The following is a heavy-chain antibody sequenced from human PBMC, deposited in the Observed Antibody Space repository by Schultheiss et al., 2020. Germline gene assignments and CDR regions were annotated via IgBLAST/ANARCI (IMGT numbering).Heavy chain of an antibody. D-gene: IGHD3-10*01. J-gene: IGHJ6*02. CDR2: ISSSSSTI. Sequence: SCAASGFTFSSYSMNWVRQAPGKGLEWVSYISSSSSTIYYADSVKGRFTISRDNAKNSLYLQMNSLRAEDTAVYYCARDTAAMVQGVIKARSYYYGMDVWGQGTT. CDR1: GFTFSSYS. V-gene: IGHV3-48*01. CDR3: ARDTAAMVQGVIKARSYYYGMDV.